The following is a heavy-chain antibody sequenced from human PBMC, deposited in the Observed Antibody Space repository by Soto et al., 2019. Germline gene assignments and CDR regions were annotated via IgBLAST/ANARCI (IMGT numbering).Heavy chain of an antibody. V-gene: IGHV4-59*01. CDR3: ARDGDGRMTTNPYYDNGMDV. J-gene: IGHJ6*04. CDR1: RTAKGKYY. D-gene: IGHD3-22*01. Sequence: KSSGTLAPTSTDIRTAKGKYYSGRILGLPGIGVEWIGYVFDTGRANYNASLKSRVSISLDTSNYQFSLKLSSVTAADTAVYYCARDGDGRMTTNPYYDNGMDVWGTGTTVTVS. CDR2: VFDTGRA.